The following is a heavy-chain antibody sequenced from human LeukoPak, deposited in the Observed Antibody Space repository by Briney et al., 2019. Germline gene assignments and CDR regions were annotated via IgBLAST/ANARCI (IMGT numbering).Heavy chain of an antibody. J-gene: IGHJ4*02. V-gene: IGHV3-23*01. CDR1: GFNFTRYA. D-gene: IGHD3-3*01. CDR3: AKASFYYDFWSGPFAS. Sequence: GRSLRLSCATSGFNFTRYAMSWVRQAPGKGLEWVAAISRRADSTYYADSVKGRLTISRDNAKSSLFLQMNSLRAEDTAVYYCAKASFYYDFWSGPFASWGQGSLVVVSS. CDR2: ISRRADST.